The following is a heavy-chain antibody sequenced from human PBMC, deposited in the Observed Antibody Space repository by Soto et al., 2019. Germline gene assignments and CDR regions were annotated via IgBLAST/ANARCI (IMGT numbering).Heavy chain of an antibody. J-gene: IGHJ4*02. CDR1: GFSFRDYS. D-gene: IGHD1-26*01. CDR3: ASQDVVGATSRY. CDR2: ISSGGTTI. Sequence: QVQLVESGGGLVMPGGSLRLSCAASGFSFRDYSMSWIRQAPGKGLESVSYISSGGTTIYYADSVKGRFTISRDNAKKSLYLQMNSLRAEDPAVYYCASQDVVGATSRYWGQGTLVTVSS. V-gene: IGHV3-11*01.